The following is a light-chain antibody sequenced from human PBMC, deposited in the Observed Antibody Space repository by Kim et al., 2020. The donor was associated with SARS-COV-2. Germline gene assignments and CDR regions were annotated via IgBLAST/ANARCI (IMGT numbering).Light chain of an antibody. CDR3: LQDSRYPRT. CDR1: IRNE. Sequence: IRNELGWYQQKPGKAPKVLIYAASTLQSGVSSRFSGSGSGTDFTLNISSLQPEDFATYYCLQDSRYPRTFGQGTKVDIK. CDR2: AAS. J-gene: IGKJ1*01. V-gene: IGKV1-6*01.